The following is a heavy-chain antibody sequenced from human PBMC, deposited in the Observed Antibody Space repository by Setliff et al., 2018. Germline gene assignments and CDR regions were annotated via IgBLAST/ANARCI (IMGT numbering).Heavy chain of an antibody. V-gene: IGHV4-4*07. J-gene: IGHJ4*02. Sequence: SETLSLTCTVSGGSISSYYWSWIRQPAGKGLEWIGHIYYSGSTNYNPSLKSRLTLSIDTSKNQLSLKVNFVTAADTAVYFCARERKSGWFVRFYDSWGQGTLVTVSS. CDR3: ARERKSGWFVRFYDS. CDR1: GGSISSYY. CDR2: IYYSGST. D-gene: IGHD6-19*01.